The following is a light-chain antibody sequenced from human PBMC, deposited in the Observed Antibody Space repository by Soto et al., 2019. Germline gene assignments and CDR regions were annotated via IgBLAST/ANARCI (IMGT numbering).Light chain of an antibody. Sequence: QSVLTQPPSASGSPGQSVTISCTGTSSDVGAYNYVSWYRQYPGKAPKLLIFEVTSRPSGIPDRFSGSKSGTSATLGITGLQTGDEADYYCGTWDSSLSAYVFGTGTKVTVL. CDR1: SSDVGAYNY. CDR2: EVT. J-gene: IGLJ1*01. V-gene: IGLV2-8*01. CDR3: GTWDSSLSAYV.